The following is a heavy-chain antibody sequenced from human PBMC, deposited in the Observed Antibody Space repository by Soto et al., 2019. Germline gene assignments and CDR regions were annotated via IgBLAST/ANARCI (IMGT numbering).Heavy chain of an antibody. CDR2: IYYSGST. V-gene: IGHV4-61*01. D-gene: IGHD3-3*01. J-gene: IGHJ6*02. Sequence: SETLSLTCTVSGGSVSSGSYYWSWIRQPPGKGLEWIGYIYYSGSTNYNPSLKSQVTISVDTSKNQFSLKLNSVTAADTAVYYCWRDTPRSGYDFWSGYSSHYYYGMDVWGQGTTVTVSS. CDR1: GGSVSSGSYY. CDR3: WRDTPRSGYDFWSGYSSHYYYGMDV.